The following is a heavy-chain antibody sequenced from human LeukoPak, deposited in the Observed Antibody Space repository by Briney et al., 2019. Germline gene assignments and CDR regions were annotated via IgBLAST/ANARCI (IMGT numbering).Heavy chain of an antibody. V-gene: IGHV4-4*02. Sequence: PSGTLSLTCAVSGGSITNSYWWTWVRQSPGKGLEWVGEIYYSGSTNYNPSLKSRVTISVDTSKNQFSLKLSSVTAADTAVYYCARDNIAVAGTGFNWFDPWGQGTLVTVSS. CDR3: ARDNIAVAGTGFNWFDP. J-gene: IGHJ5*02. CDR1: GGSITNSYW. CDR2: IYYSGST. D-gene: IGHD6-19*01.